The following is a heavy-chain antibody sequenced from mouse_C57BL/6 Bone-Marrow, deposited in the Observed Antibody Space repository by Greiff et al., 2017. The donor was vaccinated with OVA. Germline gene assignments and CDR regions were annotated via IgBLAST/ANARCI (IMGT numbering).Heavy chain of an antibody. CDR2: INPNNGGT. J-gene: IGHJ4*01. CDR3: ALITTVVAKMDY. V-gene: IGHV1-26*01. CDR1: GYTFTDYY. D-gene: IGHD1-1*01. Sequence: EVQLQQSGPELVKPGASVKISCKASGYTFTDYYMNWVKQSPGKSLEWIGDINPNNGGTSYNQKFKGKATLTVDKSSSTAYMELRSLTSEDYAVEYCALITTVVAKMDYWGQGTSVTVSS.